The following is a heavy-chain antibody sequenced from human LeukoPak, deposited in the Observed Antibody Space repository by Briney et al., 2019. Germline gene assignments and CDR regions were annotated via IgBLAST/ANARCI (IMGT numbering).Heavy chain of an antibody. J-gene: IGHJ4*02. CDR3: AKGGGSNYGYINY. CDR1: GFTFSSYG. D-gene: IGHD5-18*01. V-gene: IGHV3-23*01. CDR2: ISTSGGTT. Sequence: GRSLRLSRAASGFTFSSYGMSWVRQAPGRGREWGSVISTSGGTTNYAGCVKGPFTTSRDHSMDTLSLQVNGVRTEDTAVYYCAKGGGSNYGYINYWGQGTLVTVSS.